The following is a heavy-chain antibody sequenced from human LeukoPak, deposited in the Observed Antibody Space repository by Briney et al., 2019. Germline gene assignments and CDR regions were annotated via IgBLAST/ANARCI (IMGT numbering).Heavy chain of an antibody. CDR1: GYTFTSYG. V-gene: IGHV1-18*01. J-gene: IGHJ4*02. CDR3: ARFQGIAARSYFDY. CDR2: ISAYNGNT. D-gene: IGHD6-6*01. Sequence: ASVKVSCKASGYTFTSYGISWVRQAPGQGLEWMGWISAYNGNTNYAQKLQGRVTMTTDTSTSTAYMELRSLRSDDTAAYYCARFQGIAARSYFDYWGQGTLVTVSS.